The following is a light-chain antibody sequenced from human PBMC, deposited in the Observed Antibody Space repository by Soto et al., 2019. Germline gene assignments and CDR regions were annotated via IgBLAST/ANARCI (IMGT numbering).Light chain of an antibody. Sequence: DIQMTQSPSSLSASVGDRVTITCRASQSISTYLNWYQQKPGKAPRLLIFAATRLQRGVPSRFTGSGSGTDFTLTTSSLQPEDFATYSCQQTYRTPLTFGGGTKVDIK. CDR2: AAT. V-gene: IGKV1-39*01. J-gene: IGKJ4*01. CDR1: QSISTY. CDR3: QQTYRTPLT.